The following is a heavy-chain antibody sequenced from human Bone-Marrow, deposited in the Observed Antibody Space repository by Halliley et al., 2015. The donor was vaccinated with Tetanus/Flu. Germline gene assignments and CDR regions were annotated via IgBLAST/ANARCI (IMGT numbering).Heavy chain of an antibody. J-gene: IGHJ6*02. CDR2: IYVDDSDV. V-gene: IGHV5-51*01. CDR3: ARGSAYYNLDV. Sequence: LEWRGVIYVDDSDVRYSPPFEGQVNILADKSISTVYLQWSSLKASDSAIYFCARGSAYYNLDVWGQGTTVTVSS.